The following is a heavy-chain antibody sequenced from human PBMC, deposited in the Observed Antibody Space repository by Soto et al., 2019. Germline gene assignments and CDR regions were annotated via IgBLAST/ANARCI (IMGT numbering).Heavy chain of an antibody. CDR2: IIPIFGTA. D-gene: IGHD1-1*01. Sequence: SVKVSCKASGGTFSSYAISWVRQAPGQGLEWMGGIIPIFGTANYAQKFQGRVTITADESTSTAYMELSSLRSDDTGEYYCARDRGTTGMVDYYYGMDVWGRGTTVTVSS. V-gene: IGHV1-69*13. J-gene: IGHJ6*02. CDR1: GGTFSSYA. CDR3: ARDRGTTGMVDYYYGMDV.